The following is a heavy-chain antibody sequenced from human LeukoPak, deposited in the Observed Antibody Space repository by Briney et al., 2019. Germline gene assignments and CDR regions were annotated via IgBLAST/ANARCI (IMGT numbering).Heavy chain of an antibody. J-gene: IGHJ4*02. V-gene: IGHV1-2*02. CDR3: ARDEEDIVATIGNY. Sequence: ASVKVSCKASGYTFTGYYMHWVRQAPGQGLEWMGWINPNSGGTNYAQKFQGRVTMTRDTSISTAYMELSRLRSDDTAVYYCARDEEDIVATIGNYWGQGTLVTVSS. CDR2: INPNSGGT. D-gene: IGHD5-12*01. CDR1: GYTFTGYY.